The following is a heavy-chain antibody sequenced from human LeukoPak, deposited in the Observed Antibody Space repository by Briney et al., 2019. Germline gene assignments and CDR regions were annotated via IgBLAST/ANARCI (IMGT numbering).Heavy chain of an antibody. D-gene: IGHD3-10*01. Sequence: GGSLRLSYAASGLTFSSHWMHWVRQAPGKGLVWVSRINTDGSITNYADSVKGRFSISRDNAKNTLYLQMSSLRAEDTAVYYCARDREPRTGFMVREAYDYWGQGTLVTVSS. CDR1: GLTFSSHW. V-gene: IGHV3-74*01. J-gene: IGHJ4*02. CDR2: INTDGSIT. CDR3: ARDREPRTGFMVREAYDY.